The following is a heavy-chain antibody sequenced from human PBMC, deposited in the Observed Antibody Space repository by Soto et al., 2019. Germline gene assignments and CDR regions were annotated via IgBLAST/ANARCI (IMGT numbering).Heavy chain of an antibody. CDR3: ARVSGRGDDYIWGSYHKNFDY. V-gene: IGHV4-31*03. Sequence: SETLSLTCTVSGGSISSGGYYWSWIRQPPGKGQEWIGYIYYSGSTYYNPSLKSRVTISVDTSKNQFSLKLSSVTAADTAVYYCARVSGRGDDYIWGSYHKNFDYWGQGTLVTVSS. CDR2: IYYSGST. D-gene: IGHD3-16*02. J-gene: IGHJ4*02. CDR1: GGSISSGGYY.